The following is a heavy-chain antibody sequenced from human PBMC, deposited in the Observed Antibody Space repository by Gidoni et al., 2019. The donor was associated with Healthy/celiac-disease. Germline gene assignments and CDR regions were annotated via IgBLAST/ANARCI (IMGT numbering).Heavy chain of an antibody. CDR3: ARASKDIGPKRVRYFDL. D-gene: IGHD2-15*01. J-gene: IGHJ2*01. CDR2: ISYDGSNK. V-gene: IGHV3-30-3*01. Sequence: QVQLVESGGGVVQPGRSLRLSCAAPGFTFSSYAMHWVRQAPGKGLELVAVISYDGSNKYYADSVKGRFTISRDNSKNTLYLQMNSLRAEDTAVYYCARASKDIGPKRVRYFDLWGRGTLVTVSS. CDR1: GFTFSSYA.